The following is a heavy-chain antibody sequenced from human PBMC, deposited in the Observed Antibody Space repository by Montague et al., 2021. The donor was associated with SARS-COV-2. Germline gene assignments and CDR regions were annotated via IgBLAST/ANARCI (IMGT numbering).Heavy chain of an antibody. V-gene: IGHV4-4*07. CDR3: ARGNPVLWFGETYAFDI. Sequence: SETLSLTCTVSGGSISSYYWSWIRQPAGKGLEWIGRIYTSGSTNYNPSLKSRVTMSVDTSKNQFSLKLSSVTAADTAVYYCARGNPVLWFGETYAFDIWGQGTLVTVSS. J-gene: IGHJ3*02. CDR2: IYTSGST. CDR1: GGSISSYY. D-gene: IGHD3-10*01.